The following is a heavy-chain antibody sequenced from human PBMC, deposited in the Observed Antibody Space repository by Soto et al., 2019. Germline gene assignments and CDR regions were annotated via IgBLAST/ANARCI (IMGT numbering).Heavy chain of an antibody. J-gene: IGHJ3*02. Sequence: SETLSLTCTVSGGSISSYYWSWIRQPPGKGLEWIGYIYYSGSTNYNPSLKSRVTISVDTSKNQFSLKLSSVTAADTAVYYCARDPGHDAFDIRGQGTMVTVSS. V-gene: IGHV4-59*01. CDR3: ARDPGHDAFDI. CDR1: GGSISSYY. CDR2: IYYSGST.